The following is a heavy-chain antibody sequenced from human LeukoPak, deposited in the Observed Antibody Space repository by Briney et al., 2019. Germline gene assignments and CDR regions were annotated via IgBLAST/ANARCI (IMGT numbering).Heavy chain of an antibody. V-gene: IGHV3-23*01. J-gene: IGHJ3*02. CDR3: AKEPPIAVAGPDAFDI. CDR1: GFTFSSYA. CDR2: ISGSGGST. Sequence: GGSLRLSCAASGFTFSSYAMSWVRQAPGKGLEWVSAISGSGGSTYYADSVKGRFTISRDNSKNTLYLQMNSLRAEDTAVYYCAKEPPIAVAGPDAFDIWGQGTMVTVSS. D-gene: IGHD6-19*01.